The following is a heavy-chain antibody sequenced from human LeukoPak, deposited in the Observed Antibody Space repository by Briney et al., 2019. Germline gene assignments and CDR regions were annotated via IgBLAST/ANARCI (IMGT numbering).Heavy chain of an antibody. CDR1: GGTFSSYA. CDR3: ARGDGYNYGLDY. J-gene: IGHJ4*02. Sequence: SVKVSCKASGGTFSSYAISWVRQVPGQGLEWMGRIIPILGIANYAQKFQGRVTITADKSTSTAYMELSSLRSEDTAVYYCARGDGYNYGLDYWGQGTLVTVSS. V-gene: IGHV1-69*04. D-gene: IGHD5-24*01. CDR2: IIPILGIA.